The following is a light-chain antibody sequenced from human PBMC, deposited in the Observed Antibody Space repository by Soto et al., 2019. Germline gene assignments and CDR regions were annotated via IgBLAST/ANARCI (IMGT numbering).Light chain of an antibody. CDR3: QQYNNRPYT. Sequence: EIVMTQSPDTLSVSPGERATLSCRASQRVSNLAWYQQKPGQAPRLLIYGTSARVTGIPARFSGSGSGTEFTLAISSLQSEDFAVYYCQQYNNRPYTFGQGTKLEIK. J-gene: IGKJ2*01. CDR1: QRVSN. CDR2: GTS. V-gene: IGKV3-15*01.